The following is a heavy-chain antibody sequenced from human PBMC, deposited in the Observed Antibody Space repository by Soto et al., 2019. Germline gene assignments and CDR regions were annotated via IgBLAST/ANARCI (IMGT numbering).Heavy chain of an antibody. Sequence: PSETLSLTCAVYGGSFSGYYWSWIRQPPGKGLEWIGEINHSGSTNYNPSLKSRVTISVDTSKNQFSLKLSSVTAADTAVYYCARVVPAAIGRYWFDPWGQGTLVTVSS. CDR2: INHSGST. CDR3: ARVVPAAIGRYWFDP. D-gene: IGHD2-2*02. V-gene: IGHV4-34*09. CDR1: GGSFSGYY. J-gene: IGHJ5*02.